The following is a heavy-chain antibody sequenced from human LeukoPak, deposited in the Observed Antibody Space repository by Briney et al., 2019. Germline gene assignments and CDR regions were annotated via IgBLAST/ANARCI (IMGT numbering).Heavy chain of an antibody. J-gene: IGHJ4*02. Sequence: PSETLSLTCAVYGGSFSGYYWSWIRQPPGKGLEWIGEINHSGSTNYNPSLKSRVTISVDTSKNQFSLKLSSVTAADTAVYYCARDPIMITFGGVIVTPPHWGQGTLVTVSS. CDR2: INHSGST. CDR3: ARDPIMITFGGVIVTPPH. CDR1: GGSFSGYY. D-gene: IGHD3-16*02. V-gene: IGHV4-34*01.